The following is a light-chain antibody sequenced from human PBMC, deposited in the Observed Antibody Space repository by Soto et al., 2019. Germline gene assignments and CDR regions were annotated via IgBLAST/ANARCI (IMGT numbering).Light chain of an antibody. CDR2: EVS. CDR3: SSYTSSSNYV. CDR1: SSDVGGYNY. V-gene: IGLV2-14*01. Sequence: QSALTQPASVSGSPGQSITISCTGTSSDVGGYNYVSWYQQHPGKAPKLMIYEVSNRPSGVSNRFSGSKSGNTASLTISGLQAEDEADYYCSSYTSSSNYVFGTGTKLTDL. J-gene: IGLJ1*01.